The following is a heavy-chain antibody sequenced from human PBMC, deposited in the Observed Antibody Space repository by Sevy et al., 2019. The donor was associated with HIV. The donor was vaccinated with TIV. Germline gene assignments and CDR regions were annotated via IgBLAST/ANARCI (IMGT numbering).Heavy chain of an antibody. CDR1: GFTFSSYS. D-gene: IGHD6-19*01. CDR2: ISSSSYI. J-gene: IGHJ6*02. Sequence: GGSLRLSCAASGFTFSSYSMNWVRQAPGKGLEWVSSISSSSYIYYADSVKGRFTISRDNAKNSLYLQMNSLRAEDTAVYYCAGAGGIAVAGPGGYYGMDVWGQGTTVTVSS. CDR3: AGAGGIAVAGPGGYYGMDV. V-gene: IGHV3-21*01.